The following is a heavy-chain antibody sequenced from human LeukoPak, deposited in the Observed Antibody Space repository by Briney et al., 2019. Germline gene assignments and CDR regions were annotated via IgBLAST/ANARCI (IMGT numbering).Heavy chain of an antibody. D-gene: IGHD6-13*01. Sequence: SETLSLTCAVSGDSISSSNWWSWVRQPPGKGLEWIGEIYHSGSTNYNPSLRSRVTISLDKSKNHFSLKLSSVTAADTAVYYCARAKDSSSWSPGNWFDPWGQGTLVTVSS. CDR1: GDSISSSNW. J-gene: IGHJ5*02. V-gene: IGHV4-4*02. CDR2: IYHSGST. CDR3: ARAKDSSSWSPGNWFDP.